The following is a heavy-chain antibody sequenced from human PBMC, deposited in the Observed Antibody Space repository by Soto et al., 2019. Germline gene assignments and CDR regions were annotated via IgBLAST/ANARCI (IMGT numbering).Heavy chain of an antibody. CDR2: IYYSGST. J-gene: IGHJ4*02. Sequence: QLQLQESGPGLVKPSETLSLTCTVSGGSISSSSYYWGWIRQPPGKGLEWIGRIYYSGSTYYNPSRKRRVTRSVDTSKNQFSLMRSSVTAADTAVYDCARAVGETVGATTFDYWGQGTLVTVSS. CDR3: ARAVGETVGATTFDY. V-gene: IGHV4-39*01. CDR1: GGSISSSSYY. D-gene: IGHD1-26*01.